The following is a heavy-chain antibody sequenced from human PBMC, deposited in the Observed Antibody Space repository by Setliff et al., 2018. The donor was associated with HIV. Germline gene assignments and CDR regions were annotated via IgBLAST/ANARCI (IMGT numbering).Heavy chain of an antibody. J-gene: IGHJ5*02. CDR1: GYTFSAYY. Sequence: ASVKVSCKASGYTFSAYYLHWVRRAPGQGLEWMGWINPNSGATNYAHNFQGRVTMTRDTSISTAYMDLSSLTSDDTAVYYCVLASIVSTARWNHWGREPWSPSPQ. V-gene: IGHV1-2*02. D-gene: IGHD1-26*01. CDR3: VLASIVSTARWNH. CDR2: INPNSGAT.